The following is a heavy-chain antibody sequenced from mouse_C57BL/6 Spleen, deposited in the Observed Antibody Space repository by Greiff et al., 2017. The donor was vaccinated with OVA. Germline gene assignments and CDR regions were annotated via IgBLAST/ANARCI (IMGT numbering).Heavy chain of an antibody. D-gene: IGHD3-2*02. CDR1: GYTFTSYT. CDR3: ARRAAQATGFAY. V-gene: IGHV1-4*01. CDR2: INPSSGYT. J-gene: IGHJ3*01. Sequence: VKLMESGAELARPGASVKMSCKASGYTFTSYTMHWVKQRPGQGLEWIGYINPSSGYTKYNQKFKDKATLTADKSSSTAYMQLSSLTSEDSAVYYCARRAAQATGFAYWGQGTLVTVSA.